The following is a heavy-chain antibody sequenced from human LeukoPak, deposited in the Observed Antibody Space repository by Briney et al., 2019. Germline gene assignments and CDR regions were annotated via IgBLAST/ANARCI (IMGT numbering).Heavy chain of an antibody. J-gene: IGHJ4*02. V-gene: IGHV3-33*01. D-gene: IGHD6-19*01. CDR1: GFTFSSYG. Sequence: GRSLRLSCAASGFTFSSYGMHWVRQAPGKGLEWVAVIWYDGSNKYYADSVKGRFTISRDNSKNTLYLQMNSLRAEDTAVYYCARGSSGWYGYYFDYWGQGTLVTVSP. CDR2: IWYDGSNK. CDR3: ARGSSGWYGYYFDY.